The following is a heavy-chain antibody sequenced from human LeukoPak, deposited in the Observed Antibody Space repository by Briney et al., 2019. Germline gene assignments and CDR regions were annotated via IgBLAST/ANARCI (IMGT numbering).Heavy chain of an antibody. V-gene: IGHV4-59*08. CDR3: ARQGVGWLQSDY. J-gene: IGHJ4*02. CDR1: GDSISSYY. D-gene: IGHD5-24*01. CDR2: IHYSEST. Sequence: SETLSLTCTVSGDSISSYYWSWIRQPPGKGLEWIGYIHYSESTTYNPSLRGRVTISVDTSKNQLSLKLSSVTAADTAVYYCARQGVGWLQSDYWGQGTLVTVSS.